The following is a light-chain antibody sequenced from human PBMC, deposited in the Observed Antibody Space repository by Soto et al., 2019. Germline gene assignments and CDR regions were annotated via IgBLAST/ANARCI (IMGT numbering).Light chain of an antibody. CDR1: QSVTTNF. CDR3: QQYGSSWGT. J-gene: IGKJ2*01. V-gene: IGKV3-20*01. CDR2: GAS. Sequence: EIVLTQSPGTLSLSPGERATLSCRASQSVTTNFLAWYQQKPGQAPRLLIYGASTRASGIPDRFSASGSGRDFSLTISRLEPEDSAVYYCQQYGSSWGTFGQGTKLEI.